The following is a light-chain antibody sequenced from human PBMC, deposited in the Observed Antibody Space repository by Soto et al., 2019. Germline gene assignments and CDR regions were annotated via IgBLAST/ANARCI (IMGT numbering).Light chain of an antibody. V-gene: IGLV3-21*04. CDR2: YDS. CDR3: QVWDSSSDHSVV. Sequence: SSELTQPPSVSVAPGKTARLTCGGNNIGGKSVHWYRQKPGQAPVLVIYYDSDRPSGIPERFSGSNSGNTATLTISRVEAGDEADYYCQVWDSSSDHSVVFGGGTKLTVL. CDR1: NIGGKS. J-gene: IGLJ2*01.